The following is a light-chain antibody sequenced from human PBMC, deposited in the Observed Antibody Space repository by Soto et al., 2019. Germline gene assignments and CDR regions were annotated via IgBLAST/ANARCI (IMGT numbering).Light chain of an antibody. CDR1: SSDVGGYNY. V-gene: IGLV2-14*01. Sequence: QSALTQPASVSGSPGQSITISCTGTSSDVGGYNYVSWYQQHPGKAPKLMIYEVTYRTSGVSNRFSGSKSGNTASLIISGLQADDEADYYCSSYSTTSTLVFGSGTKVTVL. CDR3: SSYSTTSTLV. CDR2: EVT. J-gene: IGLJ1*01.